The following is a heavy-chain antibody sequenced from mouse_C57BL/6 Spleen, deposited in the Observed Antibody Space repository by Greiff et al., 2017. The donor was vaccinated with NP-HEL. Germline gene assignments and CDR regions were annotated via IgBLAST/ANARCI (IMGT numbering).Heavy chain of an antibody. J-gene: IGHJ1*03. Sequence: EVKLMESGGGLVKPGGSLKLSCAASGFTFSSYAMSWVRQTPEKRLEWVATISDGGSYTYYPDNVKGRFTISRDNAKNNLYLQMSHLKSEDTAMYYCARDQGFITTVVSTWYFDVWGTGTTVTVSS. CDR2: ISDGGSYT. V-gene: IGHV5-4*01. CDR3: ARDQGFITTVVSTWYFDV. CDR1: GFTFSSYA. D-gene: IGHD1-1*01.